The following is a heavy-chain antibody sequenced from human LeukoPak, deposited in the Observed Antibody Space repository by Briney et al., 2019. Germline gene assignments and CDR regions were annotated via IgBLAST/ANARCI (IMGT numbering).Heavy chain of an antibody. Sequence: PGGSMRLSCAASGFTFSSYAMHWVRQAPGKGLEWVAVISYDGSNKYYADSVKGRFTISRDNSKNTLYLQMNSLRAEDTAVYYCARGSDVLLWFGESKYWGQGTLVTVSS. CDR1: GFTFSSYA. CDR2: ISYDGSNK. J-gene: IGHJ4*02. V-gene: IGHV3-30*04. D-gene: IGHD3-10*01. CDR3: ARGSDVLLWFGESKY.